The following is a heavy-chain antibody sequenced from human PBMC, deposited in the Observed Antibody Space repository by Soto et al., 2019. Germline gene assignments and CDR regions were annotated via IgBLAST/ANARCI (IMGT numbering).Heavy chain of an antibody. CDR3: TASCVGCGGFNYYGMDV. J-gene: IGHJ6*02. D-gene: IGHD2-21*01. CDR2: IYYSGST. CDR1: GGSISSGGYY. Sequence: LSLTCTVSGGSISSGGYYWSWIRQHPGKGLEWIGYIYYSGSTYYNPSLKSRVTISVDTSKNQFSLKLSSVTAADTAVYYCTASCVGCGGFNYYGMDVWGQGTTDTVSS. V-gene: IGHV4-31*03.